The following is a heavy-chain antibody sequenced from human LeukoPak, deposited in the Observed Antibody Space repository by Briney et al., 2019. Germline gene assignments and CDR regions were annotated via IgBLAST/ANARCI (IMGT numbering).Heavy chain of an antibody. CDR2: INHSGST. D-gene: IGHD6-19*01. Sequence: SETLSLTCAVYGGSFSGYYWSWIRQPPGKGLEWIGEINHSGSTNYNPSLKSRVTISVDTSKNQFSLKLSSVTAADTAVYYCAGISSGWSTDAFDIWGQGTMVTVSS. CDR3: AGISSGWSTDAFDI. CDR1: GGSFSGYY. V-gene: IGHV4-34*01. J-gene: IGHJ3*02.